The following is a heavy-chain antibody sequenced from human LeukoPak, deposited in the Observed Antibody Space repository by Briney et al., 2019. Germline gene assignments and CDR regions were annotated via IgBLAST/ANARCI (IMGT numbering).Heavy chain of an antibody. CDR3: ARDGSDGSSGFNSMDV. Sequence: ASVKVSCKASGYTFTGYYMHWVRQAPGQGLEWMGWINPNSGGTNYAQKFQGRVTMTRDTATSTVYMELSSMRSEDTAVYYCARDGSDGSSGFNSMDVWGKGTTVTVSS. V-gene: IGHV1-2*02. CDR2: INPNSGGT. CDR1: GYTFTGYY. D-gene: IGHD3-22*01. J-gene: IGHJ6*03.